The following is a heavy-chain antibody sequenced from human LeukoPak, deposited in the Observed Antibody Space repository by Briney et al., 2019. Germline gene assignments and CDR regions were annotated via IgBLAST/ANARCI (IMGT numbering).Heavy chain of an antibody. V-gene: IGHV4-34*01. J-gene: IGHJ5*02. CDR1: GFTFSSYS. CDR2: INHSGST. CDR3: ARGAPPTWRRRGWFDP. Sequence: GSLRLSCAASGFTFSSYSMNWVRQAPGKGLEWIGEINHSGSTNYNPSLKSRVTISVDTSKNQFSLKLSSVTAADTAVYYCARGAPPTWRRRGWFDPWGQGTLVTVSS.